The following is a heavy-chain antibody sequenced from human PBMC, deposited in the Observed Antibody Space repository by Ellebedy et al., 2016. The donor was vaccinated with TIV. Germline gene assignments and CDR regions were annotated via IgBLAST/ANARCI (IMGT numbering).Heavy chain of an antibody. CDR2: ISSSSSYT. CDR3: AKCIGGTVRGAYYYYGLDV. Sequence: GGSLRLSCAASGFAFSDYYMSWIRQAPGKGLQWVSYISSSSSYTNYADSVKGRFTISRDNSKNTLYLQMNSLRAEDTAVYYCAKCIGGTVRGAYYYYGLDVWGQGTTVTVSS. V-gene: IGHV3-11*03. CDR1: GFAFSDYY. J-gene: IGHJ6*02. D-gene: IGHD3-10*01.